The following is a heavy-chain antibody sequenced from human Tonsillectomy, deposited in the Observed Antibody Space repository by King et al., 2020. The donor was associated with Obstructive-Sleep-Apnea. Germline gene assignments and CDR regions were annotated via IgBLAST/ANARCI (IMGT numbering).Heavy chain of an antibody. D-gene: IGHD1-1*01. Sequence: QLVQSGAEVKKPGESLKISCKGSGYRFTNYWIGWVRQMPGKGLEWMGIIFPGDSDTTYSPSFQGQVAISADKSISTAYLQGGSLKAPDTAMYYCARGTDGYFDLWGHGTLVTVSS. CDR1: GYRFTNYW. J-gene: IGHJ2*01. V-gene: IGHV5-51*01. CDR2: IFPGDSDT. CDR3: ARGTDGYFDL.